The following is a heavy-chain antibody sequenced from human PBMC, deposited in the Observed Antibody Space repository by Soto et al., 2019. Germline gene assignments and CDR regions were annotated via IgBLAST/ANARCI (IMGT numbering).Heavy chain of an antibody. CDR3: ARSGSLRGYYYGMDV. D-gene: IGHD3-10*01. V-gene: IGHV4-59*01. J-gene: IGHJ6*02. CDR1: GGSIISYY. Sequence: SETLSLTCTVSGGSIISYYCSCIRHPPGKGLEWIVYIYYSGSTNYNPSLKSRVTISVDTSKNQFSLKLSSVTAADTAVYYCARSGSLRGYYYGMDVWGQGTTVTVSS. CDR2: IYYSGST.